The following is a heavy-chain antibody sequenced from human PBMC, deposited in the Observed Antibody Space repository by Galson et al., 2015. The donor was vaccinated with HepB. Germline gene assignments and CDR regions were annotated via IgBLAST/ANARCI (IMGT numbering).Heavy chain of an antibody. CDR2: ISSNGGST. CDR3: VKRTPDYVWGSYRYTGSSYFDY. V-gene: IGHV3-64D*06. D-gene: IGHD3-16*02. CDR1: GFTFSSYA. Sequence: SLRLSCAASGFTFSSYAMHWVRQAPGKGLEYVSAISSNGGSTYYADSVKGRFTISRDNSKNTRYLQMSSLRAEDTAVYYCVKRTPDYVWGSYRYTGSSYFDYWGQGTLVTVSS. J-gene: IGHJ4*02.